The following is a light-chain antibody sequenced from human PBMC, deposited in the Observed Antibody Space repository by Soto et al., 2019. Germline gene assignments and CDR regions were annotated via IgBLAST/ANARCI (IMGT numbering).Light chain of an antibody. Sequence: DIQMSQSPSALSSSVEDRVTITCRPSQSVLSSLAWYQHKTGQAAKLLVYKASNLQSGVPSRFSGSGSGTEFTITISSLQPDDFVPYYCKQYNSHSRPFGQGTKVAIK. CDR1: QSVLSS. CDR3: KQYNSHSRP. CDR2: KAS. V-gene: IGKV1-5*03. J-gene: IGKJ1*01.